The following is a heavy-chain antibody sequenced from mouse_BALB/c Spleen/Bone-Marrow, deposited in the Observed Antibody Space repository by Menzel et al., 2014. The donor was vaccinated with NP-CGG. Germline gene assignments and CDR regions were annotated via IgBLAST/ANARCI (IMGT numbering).Heavy chain of an antibody. J-gene: IGHJ2*01. CDR1: GFTFSNYW. CDR2: IYPGNSYT. Sequence: VQVEESGSELARPGAAVKLSCTASGFTFSNYWMYWVQQRPGQGLEWIGTIYPGNSYTTYNQKFKGKATLTAVTSTSTAYMELSSLTNEDSAVYYCTTFARYKIGYWRQGTTLPVSS. CDR3: TTFARYKIGY. V-gene: IGHV1-5*01.